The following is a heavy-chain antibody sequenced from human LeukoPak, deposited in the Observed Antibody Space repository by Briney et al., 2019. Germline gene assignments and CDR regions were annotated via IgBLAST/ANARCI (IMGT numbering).Heavy chain of an antibody. V-gene: IGHV3-30*02. Sequence: GGSLRLSCAASGFTFSSYGMHWVRQAPGKGLEWVAFIRYDGSNKYYADSVKGRFTISRDNSKNTLYLQMNSLRAEDTAVYYCAKGPRVIAARTGNFDYWGQGTLVTVSS. CDR2: IRYDGSNK. CDR1: GFTFSSYG. J-gene: IGHJ4*02. CDR3: AKGPRVIAARTGNFDY. D-gene: IGHD6-6*01.